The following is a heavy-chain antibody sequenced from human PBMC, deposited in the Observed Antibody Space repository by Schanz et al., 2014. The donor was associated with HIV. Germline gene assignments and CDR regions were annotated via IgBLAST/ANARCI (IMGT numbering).Heavy chain of an antibody. V-gene: IGHV4-31*03. Sequence: QVQLQESGPGLVKPSQTLSLTCTVSGGSISSGGYYWSWIRQHPGKGLEWIGYIYYSGRTYYNPSLKSRFTISVDTSKNQFSLKMPSVTAADTAVYYCAREDVSNWSFDLWGRGTLVSVSS. CDR3: AREDVSNWSFDL. CDR2: IYYSGRT. D-gene: IGHD3-10*02. J-gene: IGHJ2*01. CDR1: GGSISSGGYY.